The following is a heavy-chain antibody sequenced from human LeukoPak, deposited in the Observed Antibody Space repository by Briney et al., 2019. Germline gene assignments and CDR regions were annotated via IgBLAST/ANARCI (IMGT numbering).Heavy chain of an antibody. J-gene: IGHJ2*01. CDR2: IYYSGST. CDR1: GGSISSHY. CDR3: ARTDTAMDWYFDL. V-gene: IGHV4-59*11. D-gene: IGHD5-18*01. Sequence: SETLSLTCTVSGGSISSHYWSWIRQPPGKGLEWIGYIYYSGSTNYNPSLKSRVTISVDTSKNQFSLKLNSVTAADTAVYYCARTDTAMDWYFDLWGRGTLVTVSS.